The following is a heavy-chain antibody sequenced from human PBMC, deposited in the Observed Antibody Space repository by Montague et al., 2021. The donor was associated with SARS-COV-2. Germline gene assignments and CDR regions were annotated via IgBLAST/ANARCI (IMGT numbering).Heavy chain of an antibody. CDR2: IYYSGST. D-gene: IGHD3-22*01. V-gene: IGHV4-39*01. Sequence: SETLSLTCTVSGGSISSSSYDWGWIRQPPGKGLEWIGSIYYSGSTXYNPSLKSRVTISVDTSKNQFSLKLSSVTAADTAVYYCTRHPGITMIVVVIPSAFDIWGQGTMVTVSS. CDR1: GGSISSSSYD. J-gene: IGHJ3*02. CDR3: TRHPGITMIVVVIPSAFDI.